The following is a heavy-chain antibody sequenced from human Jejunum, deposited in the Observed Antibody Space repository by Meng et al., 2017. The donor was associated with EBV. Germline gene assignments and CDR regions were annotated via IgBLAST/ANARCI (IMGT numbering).Heavy chain of an antibody. V-gene: IGHV7-4-1*02. J-gene: IGHJ4*02. D-gene: IGHD2-2*01. CDR1: GYTFTRYP. CDR2: INTNTGDP. CDR3: AQVGVPAAEGGH. Sequence: HVQVLQSGFELKKPGASMKVSCRASGYTFTRYPMHWVRQAPGQGLEWMGWINTNTGDPTYAQGFTGRFVFSLDTSVSTAYLQISSLKTEDTAVYYCAQVGVPAAEGGHWGQGTLVTVSS.